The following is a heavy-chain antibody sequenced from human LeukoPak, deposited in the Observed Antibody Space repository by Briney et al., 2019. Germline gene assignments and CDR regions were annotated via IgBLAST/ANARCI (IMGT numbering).Heavy chain of an antibody. CDR2: IYYSGST. J-gene: IGHJ4*02. V-gene: IGHV4-30-4*01. CDR3: ASGVYYDILTGYPPDY. Sequence: SQTLSLTCTVSGGSISSGDYYWSWIRQPPGKGLEWIGCIYYSGSTYYNPSLKSRVTISVDTSKNQFSLKLSSVTAADTAVYYCASGVYYDILTGYPPDYWGQGTLVTVSS. D-gene: IGHD3-9*01. CDR1: GGSISSGDYY.